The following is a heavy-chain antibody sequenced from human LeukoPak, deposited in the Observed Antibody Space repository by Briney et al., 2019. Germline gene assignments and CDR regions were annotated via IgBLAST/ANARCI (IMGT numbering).Heavy chain of an antibody. Sequence: GGSLRLSCAASGFTFSDYDMHWLRQATGKGLVWVSAIGTGGDTYYTGSVEGRITISRENAKNSLYLQMNSLRAGDTAVYYCARVAKERVAGVYYFDYWGQGTLVTVSS. V-gene: IGHV3-13*01. D-gene: IGHD1-1*01. J-gene: IGHJ4*02. CDR2: IGTGGDT. CDR1: GFTFSDYD. CDR3: ARVAKERVAGVYYFDY.